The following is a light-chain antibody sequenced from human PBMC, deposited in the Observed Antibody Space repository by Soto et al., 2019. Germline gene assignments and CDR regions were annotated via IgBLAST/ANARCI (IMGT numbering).Light chain of an antibody. V-gene: IGKV1-5*01. J-gene: IGKJ4*01. CDR2: DAS. CDR1: QSISSW. Sequence: DIQMPQSPSTLSASVGDRVTITGRASQSISSWLAWYQQKPLKAHKILIYDASSFESGVPSRFSGSGSGTEFTLTISSLQPDDFATYYCQQYNSYPTFGGGTKVEIK. CDR3: QQYNSYPT.